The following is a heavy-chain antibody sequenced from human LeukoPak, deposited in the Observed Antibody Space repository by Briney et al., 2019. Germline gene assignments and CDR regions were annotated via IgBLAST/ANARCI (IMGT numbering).Heavy chain of an antibody. CDR1: GFTVSSNY. J-gene: IGHJ4*02. V-gene: IGHV3-53*01. Sequence: GGSLRLSCAASGFTVSSNYMSWVRQAPGKGLEWVSVIYSGGSTYYADSVKGRFTISRDNSKNTLYLQMNSLRAEDTAVYYCARVRYYYDSSGLYYFDYWDQGTLVTVSS. CDR2: IYSGGST. CDR3: ARVRYYYDSSGLYYFDY. D-gene: IGHD3-22*01.